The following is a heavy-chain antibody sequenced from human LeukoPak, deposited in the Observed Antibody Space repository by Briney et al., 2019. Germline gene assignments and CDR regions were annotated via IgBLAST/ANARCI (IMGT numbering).Heavy chain of an antibody. J-gene: IGHJ5*02. CDR2: ISSSSSYT. V-gene: IGHV3-11*06. CDR3: AKEGCSSTSCYLWFDP. D-gene: IGHD2-2*01. CDR1: GFTFSDYY. Sequence: GGSLRLSCAASGFTFSDYYMSWIRQAPGKGLEWVSYISSSSSYTNYADSVKGRFTISRDNSKNTLYLQMNSLRAEDTAVYYCAKEGCSSTSCYLWFDPWGQGTLVTVSS.